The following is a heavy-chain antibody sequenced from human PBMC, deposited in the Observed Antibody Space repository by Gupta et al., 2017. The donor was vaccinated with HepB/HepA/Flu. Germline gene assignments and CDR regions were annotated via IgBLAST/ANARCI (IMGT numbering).Heavy chain of an antibody. CDR3: ARDRPGSYGKFDY. D-gene: IGHD5-18*01. CDR2: IYYSGST. CDR1: GGSISSYY. Sequence: QVQLQESGPGLVKPSETLSLTCTVSGGSISSYYWSWIRQPPGKGLEWIGYIYYSGSTNYNPSLKSRVTISVDTSKNQFSLKLSSVTAADTAVYYCARDRPGSYGKFDYWGQGTLVTVSS. J-gene: IGHJ4*02. V-gene: IGHV4-59*01.